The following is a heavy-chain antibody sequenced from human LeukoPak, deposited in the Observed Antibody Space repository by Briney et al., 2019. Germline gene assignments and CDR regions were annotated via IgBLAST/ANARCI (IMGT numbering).Heavy chain of an antibody. CDR3: TKDIHCNGNYRGDY. CDR2: ITGDGTGT. CDR1: GFSFDDYV. Sequence: GGSLRLSCAASGFSFDDYVMNWVRQAPGKGLEWVSLITGDGTGTFYADSVKGRFTVSRDNNRNSLFLQMNSLRTDDTAFYYCTKDIHCNGNYRGDYWGQGTLVTVST. J-gene: IGHJ4*02. D-gene: IGHD4-11*01. V-gene: IGHV3-43*02.